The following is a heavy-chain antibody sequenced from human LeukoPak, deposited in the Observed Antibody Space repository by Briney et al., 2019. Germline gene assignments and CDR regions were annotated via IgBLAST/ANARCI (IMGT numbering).Heavy chain of an antibody. CDR2: VSPGGGST. CDR1: GFTFSNFA. Sequence: HTGGSLRLSCAASGFTFSNFAITWVRQAPGKGLEWVSTVSPGGGSTYYADFVRGRFTLSRDNSKNTLYLQMNSLRAEDTAIYFCAKSSSAWSFDYWGRGTLVTVSS. D-gene: IGHD6-19*01. CDR3: AKSSSAWSFDY. V-gene: IGHV3-23*01. J-gene: IGHJ4*02.